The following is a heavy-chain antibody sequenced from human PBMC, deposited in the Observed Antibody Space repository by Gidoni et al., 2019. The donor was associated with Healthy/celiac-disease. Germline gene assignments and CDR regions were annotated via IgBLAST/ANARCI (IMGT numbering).Heavy chain of an antibody. CDR3: AKCYSSGWYGGGY. D-gene: IGHD6-19*01. J-gene: IGHJ4*02. CDR2: ISGSGGST. V-gene: IGHV3-23*01. CDR1: GFTFSSYA. Sequence: EVQLLESGGGLVQPGGSLRLSCAASGFTFSSYAMRWVRQAPGKGLEWVSAISGSGGSTYYADSVKGRFTISRDNSKNTLYLQMNSLRAEDTAVYYCAKCYSSGWYGGGYWGQGTLVTVSS.